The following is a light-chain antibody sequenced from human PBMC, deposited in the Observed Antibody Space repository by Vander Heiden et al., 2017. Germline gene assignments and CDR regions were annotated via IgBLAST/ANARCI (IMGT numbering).Light chain of an antibody. CDR1: QSISNW. CDR2: KAS. CDR3: QQYNNYRT. Sequence: DIQMTQSPSTLSASVGDRVTITCRASQSISNWLAWYQQKPGKAPKLLIYKASSLESGVPSRFSGSGSGTEFTLTISSLHPDDFATYYCQQYNNYRTFGQGTKVEIK. J-gene: IGKJ1*01. V-gene: IGKV1-5*03.